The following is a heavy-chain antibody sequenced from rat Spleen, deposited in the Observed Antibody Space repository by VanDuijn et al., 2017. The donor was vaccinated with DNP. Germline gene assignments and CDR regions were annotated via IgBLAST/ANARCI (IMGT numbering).Heavy chain of an antibody. CDR1: GFTFSDYN. D-gene: IGHD1-12*02. CDR2: IIYDGSRT. Sequence: EVQLVESGGGLVQPGRSLKLSCAASGFTFSDYNMAWVRQAPKKGLEWVATIIYDGSRTYYRSPAKGRFTISRDNAKNTVYLQMESLRSGDTATYDCATVMVVITRDYWGQGVMVTVSS. V-gene: IGHV5S10*01. CDR3: ATVMVVITRDY. J-gene: IGHJ2*01.